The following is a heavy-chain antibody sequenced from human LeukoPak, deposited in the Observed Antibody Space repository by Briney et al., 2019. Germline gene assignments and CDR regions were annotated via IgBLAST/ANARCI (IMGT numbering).Heavy chain of an antibody. J-gene: IGHJ1*01. CDR1: GFTFSNYG. Sequence: GGSLRLSCAASGFTFSNYGMHWVRQAPGKGLEWVAVIWYDGSNKYCSDSVKGRFTISRDNSKNTLYLQMNSLRAEDTAVYYCATTASRGPQSAEYFQYWGQGTLVTASS. CDR2: IWYDGSNK. CDR3: ATTASRGPQSAEYFQY. V-gene: IGHV3-33*01.